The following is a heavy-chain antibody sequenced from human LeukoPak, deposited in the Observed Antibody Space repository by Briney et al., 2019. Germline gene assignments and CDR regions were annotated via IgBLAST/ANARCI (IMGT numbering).Heavy chain of an antibody. D-gene: IGHD6-6*01. V-gene: IGHV4-34*01. Sequence: SETLSLTCAVYGGSFSGYYWSWIRQPPGKGLEWIGEINHSGSTNYNPSLKSRVTISVDTSKNQFSLKLSSVTAADTAVYYCASRYSSSAYYWGQGSLVTVSS. CDR2: INHSGST. CDR3: ASRYSSSAYY. CDR1: GGSFSGYY. J-gene: IGHJ4*02.